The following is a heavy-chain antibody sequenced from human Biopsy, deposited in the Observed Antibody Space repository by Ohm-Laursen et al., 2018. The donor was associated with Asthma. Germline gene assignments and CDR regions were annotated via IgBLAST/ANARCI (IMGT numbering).Heavy chain of an antibody. CDR2: VSYDGGVA. CDR3: AKRRGYSDLTDFDH. CDR1: GFVFRSHA. J-gene: IGHJ4*02. V-gene: IGHV3-30*18. Sequence: SSLRLSCAASGFVFRSHAMHWVRQAPGKGLEWVAVVSYDGGVAHYADSMKGRFTISRDNAKSTLYLQMNRLRTDDTAVYYCAKRRGYSDLTDFDHWGREPWSPSPQ. D-gene: IGHD3-3*01.